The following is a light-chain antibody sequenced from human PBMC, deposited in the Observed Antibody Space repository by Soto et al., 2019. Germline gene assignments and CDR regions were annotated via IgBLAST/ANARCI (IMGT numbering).Light chain of an antibody. CDR2: NAS. V-gene: IGKV3-15*01. CDR1: QSVTTK. CDR3: HKDKAWARRHA. J-gene: IGKJ3*01. Sequence: ERVMAQSPAILSLSPGETATLSCRASQSVTTKLAWYQQRPGQTPRLLIYNASTRATAVPARFSGGGSVTEFSLTTGRPLGDDFGVYDRHKDKAWARRHAFSPGTKVDIK.